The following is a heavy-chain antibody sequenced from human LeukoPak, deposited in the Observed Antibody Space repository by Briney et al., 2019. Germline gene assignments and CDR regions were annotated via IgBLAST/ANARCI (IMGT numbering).Heavy chain of an antibody. Sequence: PSETLSLTCTVSGGSSGSGYYWAWIRQPPGKGLEWVGSIHYGGTTHYNPSLQSRVTISADTSKNQFALGLRSVTAADTAVYYCTRDIGDFVSDFWGQGTLVTVSS. CDR3: TRDIGDFVSDF. D-gene: IGHD2-21*02. CDR1: GGSSGSGYY. J-gene: IGHJ4*02. CDR2: IHYGGTT. V-gene: IGHV4-39*02.